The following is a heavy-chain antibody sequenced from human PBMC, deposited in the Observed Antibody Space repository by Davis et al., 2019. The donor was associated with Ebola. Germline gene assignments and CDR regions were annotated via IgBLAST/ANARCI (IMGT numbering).Heavy chain of an antibody. CDR3: ARDNEEQQLLFYYYGMDV. CDR2: ISAYNGNT. V-gene: IGHV1-18*01. CDR1: GYTFTSYG. D-gene: IGHD6-13*01. J-gene: IGHJ6*02. Sequence: ASVKVSCKASGYTFTSYGISCVRQAPGQGLEWMGWISAYNGNTNYAQKLQGRVTMTTDTSTSTAYMELRSLRSADTAVYYCARDNEEQQLLFYYYGMDVWGQGTTVTVSS.